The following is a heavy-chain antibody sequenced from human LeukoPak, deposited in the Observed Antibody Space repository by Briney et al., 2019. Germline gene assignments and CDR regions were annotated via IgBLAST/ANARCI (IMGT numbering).Heavy chain of an antibody. CDR3: ARDRGYQDY. Sequence: PSETLSLTCTVYGGSISSYYWSWIRQPPGKGLEWIGYIYYSGSTNYNPSLKSRVIISVDTSKNQFSLKLTSVTAADTAVYYCARDRGYQDYWGQGTLVTVSS. CDR2: IYYSGST. V-gene: IGHV4-59*12. D-gene: IGHD5-18*01. CDR1: GGSISSYY. J-gene: IGHJ4*02.